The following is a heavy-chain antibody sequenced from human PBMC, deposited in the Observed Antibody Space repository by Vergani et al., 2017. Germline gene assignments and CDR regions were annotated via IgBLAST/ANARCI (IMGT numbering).Heavy chain of an antibody. CDR2: ISAYNGNT. V-gene: IGHV1-18*01. D-gene: IGHD3-22*01. J-gene: IGHJ3*02. Sequence: QVQLVQSGAEVKKPGASVKVSCKASGYTFTSYGISWVRQAPGQGLEWMGWISAYNGNTNYAQKLQGRVTMTTDTSTITAYLELRSLRSDATAVYYCARVGDSSGYYPDAFDIWGQGTMVTVSS. CDR3: ARVGDSSGYYPDAFDI. CDR1: GYTFTSYG.